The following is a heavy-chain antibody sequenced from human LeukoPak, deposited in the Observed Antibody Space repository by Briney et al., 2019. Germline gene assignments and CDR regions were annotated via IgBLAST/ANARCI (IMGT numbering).Heavy chain of an antibody. V-gene: IGHV1-18*01. CDR3: AIYRGIAVAGTVY. CDR2: ISAYNGNT. D-gene: IGHD6-19*01. J-gene: IGHJ4*02. Sequence: ASVKVSCKASGGTFSSYTISWVRQAPGQGLEWMGWISAYNGNTNYAQKLQGRVTMTTDTSTSTAYMELRSLRSDDTAVYYCAIYRGIAVAGTVYWGQGTLVTVSS. CDR1: GGTFSSYT.